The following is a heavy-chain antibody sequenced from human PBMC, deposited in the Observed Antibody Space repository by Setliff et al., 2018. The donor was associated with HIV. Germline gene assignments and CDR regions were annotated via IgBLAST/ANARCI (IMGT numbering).Heavy chain of an antibody. D-gene: IGHD3-10*01. CDR2: THNSGTT. CDR3: ARETNASGSLTAYWYFDL. CDR1: DASITADAFY. J-gene: IGHJ2*01. V-gene: IGHV4-30-4*08. Sequence: PSETLSLTCTVSDASITADAFYWNWLRQPPGKGPEWIGYTHNSGTTHYNPAFESRLIISLDMSNNRFSLNLASVTAADTAVYYCARETNASGSLTAYWYFDLWGRGTLVTVSS.